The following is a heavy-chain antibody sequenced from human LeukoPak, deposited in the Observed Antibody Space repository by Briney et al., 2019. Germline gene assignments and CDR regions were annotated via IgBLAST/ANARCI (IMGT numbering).Heavy chain of an antibody. CDR1: GGTFSSYA. D-gene: IGHD2-21*02. CDR3: ARPPYCGGDCPIDY. J-gene: IGHJ4*02. V-gene: IGHV1-69*05. CDR2: IIPIFGTA. Sequence: ASVKVSCKASGGTFSSYAISWVRQAPGQGLEWMGGIIPIFGTANYAQKFQGRVTITRNTSISTAYMELSSLRSEDTAVYYCARPPYCGGDCPIDYWGRGTLVTISS.